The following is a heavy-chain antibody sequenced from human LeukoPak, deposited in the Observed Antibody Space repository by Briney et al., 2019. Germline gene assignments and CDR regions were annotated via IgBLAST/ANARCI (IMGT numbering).Heavy chain of an antibody. CDR3: ARRRPKERSGYYKLDP. Sequence: PSETLSLTCTVSGGSISSSSYYWGWIRQPPGKGLEWIGSIYYSGSTYYNPSLKSRVTISVDTSKNQFSLKLSSVTAADTAVYYCARRRPKERSGYYKLDPWGQGTLVTVSS. V-gene: IGHV4-39*01. J-gene: IGHJ5*02. CDR2: IYYSGST. D-gene: IGHD3-3*01. CDR1: GGSISSSSYY.